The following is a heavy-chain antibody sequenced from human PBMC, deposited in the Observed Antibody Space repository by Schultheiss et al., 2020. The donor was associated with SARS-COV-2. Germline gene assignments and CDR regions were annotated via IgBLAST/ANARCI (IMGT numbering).Heavy chain of an antibody. J-gene: IGHJ4*02. V-gene: IGHV3-30*12. D-gene: IGHD4-17*01. CDR1: GFTFSSYS. Sequence: GGSLRLSCAASGFTFSSYSMNWVRQAPGKGLEWVAVISYDGSNKYYADSVKGRFTISRDNVRNSLYLQMKNLRAEDTAVYYCAPDGDYGHWGQGTLVTVSS. CDR2: ISYDGSNK. CDR3: APDGDYGH.